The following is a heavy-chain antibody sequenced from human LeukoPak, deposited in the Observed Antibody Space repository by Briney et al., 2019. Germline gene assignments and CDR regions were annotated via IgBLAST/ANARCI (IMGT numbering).Heavy chain of an antibody. J-gene: IGHJ4*02. V-gene: IGHV1-69*13. D-gene: IGHD6-13*01. CDR2: IIPIFGTA. CDR3: ARDTAGSSWLYYFDY. CDR1: GGTFSSYA. Sequence: GASVKVSCKASGGTFSSYAISWVRQAPGQGLEWMGGIIPIFGTANYAQKFQGRVTITADESTSTAYMELSSLRSGDTAVYYCARDTAGSSWLYYFDYWGQGTLVTVSS.